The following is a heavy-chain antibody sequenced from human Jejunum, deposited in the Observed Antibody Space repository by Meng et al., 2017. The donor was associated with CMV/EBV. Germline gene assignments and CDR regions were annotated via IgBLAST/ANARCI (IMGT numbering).Heavy chain of an antibody. Sequence: QVQLVQSGAEVKQPGASVKVSCKASGYTFTSYDINWVRQAAGQGLEWMGWTNPRSANTGSAQKFQGRLTMTMNTSIGTAYMELSSLRSEDTAVYYCARNGTFFDYWGQGALVTVSS. D-gene: IGHD1-14*01. CDR3: ARNGTFFDY. J-gene: IGHJ4*02. CDR2: TNPRSANT. V-gene: IGHV1-8*01. CDR1: GYTFTSYD.